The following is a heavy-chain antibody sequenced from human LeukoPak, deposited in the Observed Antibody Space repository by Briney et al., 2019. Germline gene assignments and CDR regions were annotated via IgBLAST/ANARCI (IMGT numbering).Heavy chain of an antibody. J-gene: IGHJ6*03. CDR3: ARDYGDYLEYFYYMDV. D-gene: IGHD4-17*01. Sequence: PGGSLRLSCAASGLIFNSYAMHWVRQAPGKGLEWVAVISYDGNNKYYADSVKGRFTVSRDNSEDTLFLHMDSLRTEDTAVYYCARDYGDYLEYFYYMDVWGKGTTVTVSS. CDR2: ISYDGNNK. V-gene: IGHV3-30*04. CDR1: GLIFNSYA.